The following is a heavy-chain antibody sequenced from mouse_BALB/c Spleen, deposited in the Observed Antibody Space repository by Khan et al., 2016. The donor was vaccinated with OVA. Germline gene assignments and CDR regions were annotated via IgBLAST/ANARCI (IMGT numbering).Heavy chain of an antibody. Sequence: QVQLKESGPGLVAPSQSLSITCTVSGFSLTDFGVHWVRQPPGKGLEWLVLIWSDGTTTYNSALKSRLSISQDTSKRQVILTMNSLQTDDTAMYYCARNSYPYAMDYWGQGTSVTVSS. CDR3: ARNSYPYAMDY. J-gene: IGHJ4*01. V-gene: IGHV2-6*02. CDR2: IWSDGTT. CDR1: GFSLTDFG.